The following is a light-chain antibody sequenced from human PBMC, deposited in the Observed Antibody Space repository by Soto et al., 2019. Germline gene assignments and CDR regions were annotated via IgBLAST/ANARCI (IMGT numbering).Light chain of an antibody. CDR1: SSNIGAGYD. Sequence: QSVLTQPPSVSGAPGQRVTISCTGSSSNIGAGYDVHWYQQLPGTAPKLLIYGNNNRPSGVPDRFSGSKSGTSASLAITGLQAEDEADYYCASYGGRDDMIFGGGTKLTVL. CDR3: ASYGGRDDMI. CDR2: GNN. V-gene: IGLV1-40*01. J-gene: IGLJ2*01.